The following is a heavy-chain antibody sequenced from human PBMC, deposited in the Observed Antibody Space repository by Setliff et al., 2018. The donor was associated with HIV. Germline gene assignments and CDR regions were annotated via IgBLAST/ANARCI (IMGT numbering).Heavy chain of an antibody. CDR1: GASISSSSYF. CDR3: ARVPTNPDFYYYYMDV. V-gene: IGHV4-31*03. J-gene: IGHJ6*03. Sequence: SETLSLTCTVSGASISSSSYFWGWIRQPPGKGLEWIGYIYYSGGTYYNPSLKSRVTISVDTSKNQFSLKLSSVTAADTAVYYCARVPTNPDFYYYYMDVWGKGTTVTVSS. CDR2: IYYSGGT.